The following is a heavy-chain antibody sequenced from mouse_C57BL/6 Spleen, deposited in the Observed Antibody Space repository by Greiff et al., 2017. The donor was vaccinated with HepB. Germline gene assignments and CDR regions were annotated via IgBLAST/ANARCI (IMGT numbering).Heavy chain of an antibody. CDR3: ARDYYGLEY. CDR2: ISSGSSTI. CDR1: GFTFCDSG. Sequence: EVKLMESGGGLVKPGGSLKLSCAASGFTFCDSGIHWVRQAPEKGLAWVAYISSGSSTIYYAATVKGRFTISRDNAKNTLFLQMTSLRSEDTAMYYCARDYYGLEYWGQGTTLTVSS. D-gene: IGHD1-1*01. J-gene: IGHJ2*01. V-gene: IGHV5-17*01.